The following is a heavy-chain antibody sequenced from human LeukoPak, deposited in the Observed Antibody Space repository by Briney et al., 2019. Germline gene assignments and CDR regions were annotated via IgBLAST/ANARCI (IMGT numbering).Heavy chain of an antibody. CDR2: IIPIFGTA. D-gene: IGHD2-15*01. V-gene: IGHV1-69*13. Sequence: ASVKVSCKASGGTFSSYAISWVRQAPGQGLEWMGGIIPIFGTANYAQKFQGRVTITADESTSTAYMELSSLRSEDTAVYYCARDPKVVPGAFDIWGQGTMVTVSS. CDR3: ARDPKVVPGAFDI. CDR1: GGTFSSYA. J-gene: IGHJ3*02.